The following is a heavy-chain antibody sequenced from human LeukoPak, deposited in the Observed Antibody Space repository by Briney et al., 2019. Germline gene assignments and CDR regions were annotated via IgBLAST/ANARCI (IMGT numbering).Heavy chain of an antibody. J-gene: IGHJ4*02. CDR2: IYYSGST. D-gene: IGHD3-10*01. CDR3: ARDARTYYYGSGSPMGY. Sequence: SETLSLTCTVSGGSISSSSYYWGWIRQPPGKGLEWIGSIYYSGSTYCNPSLKSRVTISVDTSKNQSSLKLSSVTAADTAVYYCARDARTYYYGSGSPMGYWGQGTLVTVSS. CDR1: GGSISSSSYY. V-gene: IGHV4-39*02.